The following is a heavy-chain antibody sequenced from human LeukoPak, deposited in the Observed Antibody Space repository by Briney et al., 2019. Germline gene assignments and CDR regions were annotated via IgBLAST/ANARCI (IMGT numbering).Heavy chain of an antibody. J-gene: IGHJ4*02. CDR1: GFTFSTFW. CDR3: AKHGTSGFLDY. D-gene: IGHD1-14*01. Sequence: GGSLRLSCAASGFTFSTFWMSWVRQAPGKGLEWVANIKEDGSDKYYVDSVKGRFTISRDNSKNTLYLQMNSLRADDTAVFYCAKHGTSGFLDYWGQGTLVTVSS. V-gene: IGHV3-7*03. CDR2: IKEDGSDK.